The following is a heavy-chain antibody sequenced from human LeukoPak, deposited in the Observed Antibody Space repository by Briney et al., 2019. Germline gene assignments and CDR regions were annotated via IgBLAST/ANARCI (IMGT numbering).Heavy chain of an antibody. Sequence: NPSETLSLTCAVYGGSFSGYYWSWIRQPPGKGLEWTGEINHSGSTNYNPSLKSRVTISVDTSKNQFSLKLSSVTAADTAVYYCARRHGYLYFDYWGQGTLVTVSS. J-gene: IGHJ4*02. CDR1: GGSFSGYY. D-gene: IGHD5-18*01. CDR2: INHSGST. V-gene: IGHV4-34*01. CDR3: ARRHGYLYFDY.